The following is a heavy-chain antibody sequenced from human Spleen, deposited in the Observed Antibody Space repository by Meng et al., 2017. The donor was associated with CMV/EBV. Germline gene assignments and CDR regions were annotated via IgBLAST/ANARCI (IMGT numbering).Heavy chain of an antibody. CDR1: GGSVSSGSYY. CDR2: IYYSGST. V-gene: IGHV4-61*01. J-gene: IGHJ4*02. CDR3: ARGYYSSSYFDY. Sequence: SETLSLTCTVSGGSVSSGSYYWSWIRQPPGKGLEWIGYIYYSGSTNYNPSLKSRVTISVDTSKNQFSLKLSSVTAADTAVYYCARGYYSSSYFDYWGQGTLVTVSS. D-gene: IGHD6-6*01.